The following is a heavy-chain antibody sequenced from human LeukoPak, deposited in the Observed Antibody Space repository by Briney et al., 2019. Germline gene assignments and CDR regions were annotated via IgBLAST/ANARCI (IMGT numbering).Heavy chain of an antibody. CDR1: GGSISIGDYS. V-gene: IGHV4-30-2*01. CDR3: ARLHYDSSGPEYYFDS. J-gene: IGHJ4*02. D-gene: IGHD3-22*01. Sequence: TSQTLSLTCAVSGGSISIGDYSWSWVRQPPGRGLECIGYIYDSEIIHYNPSLKSRVSISVDRSKNLLYLDLRYVTAADTAVYYCARLHYDSSGPEYYFDSWGQGTLVTVSS. CDR2: IYDSEII.